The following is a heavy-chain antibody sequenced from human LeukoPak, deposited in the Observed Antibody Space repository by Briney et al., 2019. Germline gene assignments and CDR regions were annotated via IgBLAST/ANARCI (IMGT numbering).Heavy chain of an antibody. CDR2: ISSSGSTI. CDR1: GFTFNDYY. J-gene: IGHJ4*02. V-gene: IGHV3-11*04. D-gene: IGHD5-18*01. CDR3: ARGVRGYSRGSRFDS. Sequence: GGPLRLSCAASGFTFNDYYMTWIRQAPGMGLGCVSYISSSGSTIYYADSVKGRFTISRDSAKNSLYLQMNSLRDEDTAVYYCARGVRGYSRGSRFDSWGQGTLVTVSS.